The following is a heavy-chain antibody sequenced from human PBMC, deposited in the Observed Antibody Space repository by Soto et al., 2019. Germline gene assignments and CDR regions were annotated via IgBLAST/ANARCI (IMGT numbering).Heavy chain of an antibody. Sequence: SETLSLTCAVYGGSFSDYXXXWIXQPPGQGLEWIGEINHSGTTNLNPSLKSRVTVSVDTSKNQLSLKLTSVTAADTAVYYCARRKGITTPRFDPWGQGTLVTVSS. CDR1: GGSFSDYX. D-gene: IGHD1-20*01. CDR3: ARRKGITTPRFDP. CDR2: INHSGTT. J-gene: IGHJ5*02. V-gene: IGHV4-34*01.